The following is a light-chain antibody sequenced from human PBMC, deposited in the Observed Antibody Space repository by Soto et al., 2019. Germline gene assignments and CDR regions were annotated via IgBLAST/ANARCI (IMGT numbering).Light chain of an antibody. J-gene: IGLJ1*01. CDR1: NSDVGGFNY. V-gene: IGLV2-14*03. Sequence: QSVLTQPASVSWSPGQSITISCTGTNSDVGGFNYVSWYQQHPGKAPKLMIYDVSARPSGVSNRFSGSKSGNTASLTISGLQAEDEADYYCSSYTSRSTQVFGTGTKVTVL. CDR2: DVS. CDR3: SSYTSRSTQV.